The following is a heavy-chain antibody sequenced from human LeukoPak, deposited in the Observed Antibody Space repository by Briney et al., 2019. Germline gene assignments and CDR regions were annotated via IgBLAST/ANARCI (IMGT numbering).Heavy chain of an antibody. J-gene: IGHJ3*01. CDR1: GGNFNTYV. Sequence: ASVKVSCNASGGNFNTYVVSWVRQAPGQGLEWVGRIIAMIDVTNSAERFRGRVAISADMASTTVYMELKNLTAEDTALYYCARDGGAVARGFDVWGQGTMITVSS. D-gene: IGHD3-16*01. V-gene: IGHV1-69*04. CDR2: IIAMIDVT. CDR3: ARDGGAVARGFDV.